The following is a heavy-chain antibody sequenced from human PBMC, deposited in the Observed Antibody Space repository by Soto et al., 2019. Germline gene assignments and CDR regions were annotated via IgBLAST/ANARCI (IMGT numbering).Heavy chain of an antibody. J-gene: IGHJ4*02. V-gene: IGHV3-23*01. CDR2: ISGSGGST. D-gene: IGHD1-26*01. CDR1: GFTFSSYA. Sequence: EVQLLESGGGLVQPGGSLRLSCAASGFTFSSYAMRWVRQAPGKGLEWVSAISGSGGSTYYADSVKGRFTSSRDNSKSTLDLQMNSLRAEDTAVYYCARLGSGSYYDYWGQGTLVTVSS. CDR3: ARLGSGSYYDY.